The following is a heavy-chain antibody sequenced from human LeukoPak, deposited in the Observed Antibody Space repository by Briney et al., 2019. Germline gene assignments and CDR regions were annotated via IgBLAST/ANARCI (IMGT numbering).Heavy chain of an antibody. V-gene: IGHV4-34*01. Sequence: SETLSLTCAVYGGSFSGYYWSWIRQPPGKGLEWIGEINHSGSTNYNPSLKSRVTISVDTSKNQFSLKLSSVTAADTAVYYCARVRYGDYDNYWGQGTLVTVSS. J-gene: IGHJ4*02. CDR3: ARVRYGDYDNY. D-gene: IGHD4-17*01. CDR2: INHSGST. CDR1: GGSFSGYY.